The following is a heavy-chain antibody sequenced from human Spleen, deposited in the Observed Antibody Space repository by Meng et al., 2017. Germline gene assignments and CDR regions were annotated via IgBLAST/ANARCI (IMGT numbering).Heavy chain of an antibody. J-gene: IGHJ6*02. CDR1: GFTFSDYY. Sequence: GGSLRLSCAASGFTFSDYYMSWIRQAPGKGLEWVSYISYSGNVIYYADSLKGRVTVSRDNAKRSLFLQMDSLRADDTGVYYCARLDWDGMDVWGQGTTVTVSS. D-gene: IGHD3/OR15-3a*01. V-gene: IGHV3-11*04. CDR2: ISYSGNVI. CDR3: ARLDWDGMDV.